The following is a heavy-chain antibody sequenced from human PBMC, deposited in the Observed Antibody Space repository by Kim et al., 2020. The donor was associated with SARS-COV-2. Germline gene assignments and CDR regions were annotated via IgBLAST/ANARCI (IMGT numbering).Heavy chain of an antibody. CDR1: GVSISSYY. J-gene: IGHJ5*02. CDR2: IYYSGST. Sequence: SETLSLTCTVSGVSISSYYWSWIRQPPGKGLEWIGYIYYSGSTNYNPSLKSRVTISVDTSKNQFSLQLSSVTCADTAVYYCSGALPSRSYYYDSRALGGVWFGPWGQGTLVTVSS. CDR3: SGALPSRSYYYDSRALGGVWFGP. V-gene: IGHV4-59*13. D-gene: IGHD3-22*01.